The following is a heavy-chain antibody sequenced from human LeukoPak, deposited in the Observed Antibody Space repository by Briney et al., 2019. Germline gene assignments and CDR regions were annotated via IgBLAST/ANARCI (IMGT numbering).Heavy chain of an antibody. V-gene: IGHV3-21*01. CDR1: GFTFSSYS. J-gene: IGHJ6*02. D-gene: IGHD6-13*01. CDR3: ARDRFEAADSKPPPYYYYGMDV. Sequence: GGSLRLSCAASGFTFSSYSMNWVRQAPGKGLEWVSSISSSSSYIYYADSVKGRFTISRDTTKNSLYLQMNSLRAEDTAVYYCARDRFEAADSKPPPYYYYGMDVWGQGTTVTVSS. CDR2: ISSSSSYI.